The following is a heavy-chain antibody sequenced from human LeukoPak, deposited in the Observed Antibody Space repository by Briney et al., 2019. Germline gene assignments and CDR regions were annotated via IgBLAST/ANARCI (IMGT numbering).Heavy chain of an antibody. Sequence: GPVKVSCKASGYTFTGYYIHWVRQAPGQGLEWMGWINPNSGGTNCAQNFQGRVTMTRDTSISTAYMELSRLRCDDTAVYYCARGGSSNLNWFDPWGQGTLVTVSS. CDR2: INPNSGGT. J-gene: IGHJ5*02. CDR3: ARGGSSNLNWFDP. D-gene: IGHD2-2*01. V-gene: IGHV1-2*02. CDR1: GYTFTGYY.